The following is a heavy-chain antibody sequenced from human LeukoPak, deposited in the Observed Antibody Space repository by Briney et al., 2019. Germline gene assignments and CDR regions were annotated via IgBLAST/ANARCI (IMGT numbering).Heavy chain of an antibody. Sequence: ASVKVSCKASGYTFTGYYMHLVRQAPGQGLEWMGWINPNSGGTNYAQKFQGRVTMTRDTSISTAYMELSRLRSDDTAVYYCASYYDFWSGYLENYWGQGTLVTVSS. D-gene: IGHD3-3*01. CDR2: INPNSGGT. CDR3: ASYYDFWSGYLENY. V-gene: IGHV1-2*02. CDR1: GYTFTGYY. J-gene: IGHJ4*02.